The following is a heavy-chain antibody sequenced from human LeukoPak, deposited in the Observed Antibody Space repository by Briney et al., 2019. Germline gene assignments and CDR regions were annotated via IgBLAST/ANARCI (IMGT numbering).Heavy chain of an antibody. J-gene: IGHJ3*02. D-gene: IGHD3-22*01. V-gene: IGHV3-21*01. CDR1: GLTISGYT. CDR3: AREYYYDSSGYYPPPAFDI. Sequence: PRGSLRLSCAASGLTISGYTMNWVRQAPGKGLQWVSSRSTTGRYIYYADSLKGRFTISRDNGKNSLYLQMNNLSAEDTAVYYCAREYYYDSSGYYPPPAFDIWGQGTMVTV. CDR2: RSTTGRYI.